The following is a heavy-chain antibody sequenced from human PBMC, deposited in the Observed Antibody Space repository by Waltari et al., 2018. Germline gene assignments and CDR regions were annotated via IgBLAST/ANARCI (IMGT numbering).Heavy chain of an antibody. CDR1: GGSISSFY. CDR2: IYTSGST. D-gene: IGHD2-8*01. J-gene: IGHJ4*02. V-gene: IGHV4-4*07. CDR3: AREGGYCTNGVCRGQRFDY. Sequence: QVQLQESGPGLVKPSETLSLTCSVSGGSISSFYWSWIRQPAGKGLEWIGRIYTSGSTNYHPSLKSRVTMSVYTSKNQVSLTLSPVTAADTAVYYCAREGGYCTNGVCRGQRFDYWGQGTLVTVSS.